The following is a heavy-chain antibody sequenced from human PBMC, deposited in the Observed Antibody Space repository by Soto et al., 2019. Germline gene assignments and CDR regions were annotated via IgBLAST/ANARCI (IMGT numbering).Heavy chain of an antibody. CDR2: ISGSGGST. J-gene: IGHJ4*02. CDR3: AKFLDSYSGYANYDY. D-gene: IGHD5-12*01. CDR1: GFTFSSYA. V-gene: IGHV3-23*01. Sequence: EVQLLESGGGLVQPGGSLRLSCAASGFTFSSYAMSWVRQAPGKGLEWVSAISGSGGSTYYAVSVKGRFTISRDNSKNTLYLQMNSLRAEDTAVYYCAKFLDSYSGYANYDYWGQGTLVTVSS.